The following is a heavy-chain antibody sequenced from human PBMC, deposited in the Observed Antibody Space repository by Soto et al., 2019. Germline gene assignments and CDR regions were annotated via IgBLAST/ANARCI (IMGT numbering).Heavy chain of an antibody. D-gene: IGHD2-15*01. J-gene: IGHJ6*02. CDR1: GFPFSSYA. CDR2: ISGSGAGT. Sequence: EVHLLESGGGLVQPGGSLRLSCAASGFPFSSYAMSWVRQAPGKGLEWVSGISGSGAGTYYGDSVQGRSTIARDNSENTLYLEMNSLRAEDTAVYYCANARYCSGGSCYGLPYYYGMDVWGQGTTVTVSS. CDR3: ANARYCSGGSCYGLPYYYGMDV. V-gene: IGHV3-23*01.